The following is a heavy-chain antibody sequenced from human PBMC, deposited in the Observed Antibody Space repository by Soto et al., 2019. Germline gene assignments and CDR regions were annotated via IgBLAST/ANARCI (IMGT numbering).Heavy chain of an antibody. CDR3: AKDGGPPGTRDWYFDL. J-gene: IGHJ2*01. CDR2: ISRTAGTT. Sequence: VQLLESGGGLVQPGGSLRLSCAAFGFTFTSYAMTWVRQAPGKGLEWVPGISRTAGTTYYAASVQGRFTFSRDNSKNTLWLQMNSLRAEDTAVYYCAKDGGPPGTRDWYFDLWGRGTLVTVSS. CDR1: GFTFTSYA. V-gene: IGHV3-23*01. D-gene: IGHD2-15*01.